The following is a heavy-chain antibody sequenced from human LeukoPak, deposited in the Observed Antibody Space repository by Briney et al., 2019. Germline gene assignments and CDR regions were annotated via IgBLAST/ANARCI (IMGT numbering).Heavy chain of an antibody. D-gene: IGHD2-8*01. V-gene: IGHV3-33*01. Sequence: GRSLRLSCAASGFTFSSYGMHWVRQAPGKGLEWVAVIWYDGSNKYYADSVKGRFTISRDNSRSTLYLQMNSLRAEDTAVYYCARDSNGIDYWGQGTLVTVSS. CDR2: IWYDGSNK. J-gene: IGHJ4*02. CDR3: ARDSNGIDY. CDR1: GFTFSSYG.